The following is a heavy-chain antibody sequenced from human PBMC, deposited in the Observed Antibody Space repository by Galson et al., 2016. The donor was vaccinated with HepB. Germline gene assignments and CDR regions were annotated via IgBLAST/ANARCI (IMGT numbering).Heavy chain of an antibody. V-gene: IGHV1-46*01. D-gene: IGHD4-17*01. CDR1: GYTFTSHY. J-gene: IGHJ6*02. CDR3: ARVAGYGDAYYYYAMDV. Sequence: SVKVSCKASGYTFTSHYIHWVRQAPGQGLEWMGIINPSGGSTSSPQKFRGRVTITADEGTRTAYMDLSSLRPEDTALYYCARVAGYGDAYYYYAMDVWGPGTTVTVSS. CDR2: INPSGGST.